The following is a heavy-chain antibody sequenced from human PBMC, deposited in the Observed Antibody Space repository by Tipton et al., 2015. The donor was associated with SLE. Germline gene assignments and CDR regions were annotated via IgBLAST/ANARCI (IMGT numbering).Heavy chain of an antibody. CDR3: ARGKISTSLDAFDI. J-gene: IGHJ3*02. D-gene: IGHD2-2*01. CDR1: GYRFDLYW. CDR2: IYPGDFRT. Sequence: QSGAEVKKPGASLKISCQGSGYRFDLYWIGWVRQMPGKGLEWVAGIYPGDFRTTYSPAFQGQVTVSADKSVGSAYLQWSSLKASDSAVYYCARGKISTSLDAFDIWGQGIMVTVSS. V-gene: IGHV5-51*03.